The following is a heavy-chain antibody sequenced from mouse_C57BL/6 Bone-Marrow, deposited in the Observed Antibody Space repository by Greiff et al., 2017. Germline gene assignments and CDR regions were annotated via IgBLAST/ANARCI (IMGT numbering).Heavy chain of an antibody. CDR1: GYTFTSYW. V-gene: IGHV1-64*01. Sequence: QVQLQQPGAELVKPGASVKLSCKASGYTFTSYWMHWVKQRPGQGLEWIGMIHPNSGSTNYNEKFKSKDTLTVDKSSSTAYMQLSSLTSEDAAVYYCARWLLQILTYWGQGTLVTVSA. CDR3: ARWLLQILTY. J-gene: IGHJ3*01. CDR2: IHPNSGST. D-gene: IGHD2-3*01.